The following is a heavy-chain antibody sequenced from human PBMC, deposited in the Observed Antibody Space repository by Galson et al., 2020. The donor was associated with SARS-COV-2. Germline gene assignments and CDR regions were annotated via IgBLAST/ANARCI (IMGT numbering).Heavy chain of an antibody. V-gene: IGHV3-30-3*01. CDR1: GFTFRTYT. D-gene: IGHD4-17*01. Sequence: TGGSLRLSCAASGFTFRTYTMHWARQAPGKGLEWVAVISYDGSTKYYADSVKGRFNISRDNSKNTLYLQMNSLRAEDPAVFYCVRGQEVTTLARDYYYGRDVWGQGTTVTVAS. J-gene: IGHJ6*02. CDR2: ISYDGSTK. CDR3: VRGQEVTTLARDYYYGRDV.